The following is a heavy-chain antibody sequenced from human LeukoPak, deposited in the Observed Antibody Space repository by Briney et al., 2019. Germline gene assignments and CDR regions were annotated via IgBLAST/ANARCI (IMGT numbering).Heavy chain of an antibody. D-gene: IGHD4/OR15-4a*01. CDR2: IYYSGST. J-gene: IGHJ3*02. CDR3: ARTDANAFDI. V-gene: IGHV4-59*08. Sequence: SETLSLTCTVSGGSISHYYWSWIRQPPGKGLEWIGYIYYSGSTNYNPSLKSRVTISVDTSKNQFSLKLSSVTAADTAVYYCARTDANAFDIWGQGTMVTVSS. CDR1: GGSISHYY.